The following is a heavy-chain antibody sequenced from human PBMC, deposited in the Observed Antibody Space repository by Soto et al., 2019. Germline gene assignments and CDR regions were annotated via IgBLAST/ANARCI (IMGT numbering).Heavy chain of an antibody. D-gene: IGHD1-7*01. J-gene: IGHJ2*01. CDR2: INAGNGNT. Sequence: ASVTVSCKASGYTFTSYAMHWVRQAPGQRLEWMGWINAGNGNTKYSQKFQGRVTITRDTSASTAYMELSSLRSEDTAVYYCASRAGTTPDWYFDLWGRGTLVTVSS. CDR3: ASRAGTTPDWYFDL. CDR1: GYTFTSYA. V-gene: IGHV1-3*01.